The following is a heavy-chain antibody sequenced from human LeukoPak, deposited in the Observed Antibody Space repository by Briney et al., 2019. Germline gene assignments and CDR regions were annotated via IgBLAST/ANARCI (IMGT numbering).Heavy chain of an antibody. CDR2: IYSGGST. D-gene: IGHD6-13*01. Sequence: PGGSLRLSCAASGFTAGSNYMSWVRQAPGKGLEWVSVIYSGGSTYYADSVKGRFTISRDNSKNTLYLQMNSLRAEDTAVYYCARVRDSSPLAYYYYYYMDVWGKGTTVTVSS. CDR1: GFTAGSNY. J-gene: IGHJ6*03. V-gene: IGHV3-53*01. CDR3: ARVRDSSPLAYYYYYYMDV.